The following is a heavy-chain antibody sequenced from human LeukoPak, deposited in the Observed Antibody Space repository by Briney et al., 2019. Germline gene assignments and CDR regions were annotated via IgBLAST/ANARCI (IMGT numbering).Heavy chain of an antibody. D-gene: IGHD2-15*01. J-gene: IGHJ4*02. CDR2: IIPIFGTA. V-gene: IGHV1-69*06. CDR3: ARVGGGTLGPAGIHDY. CDR1: GGTVTSYG. Sequence: ASVKVSCKASGGTVTSYGISWGRQARGQGVEWMGGIIPIFGTANYAQKLQGRVTITADKSTSTAYMELSSLRSEDTAVYYCARVGGGTLGPAGIHDYWGQGTLVTVSS.